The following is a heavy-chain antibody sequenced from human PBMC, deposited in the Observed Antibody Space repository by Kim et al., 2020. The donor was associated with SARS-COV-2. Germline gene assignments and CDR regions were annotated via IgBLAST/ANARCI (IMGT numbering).Heavy chain of an antibody. D-gene: IGHD6-13*01. CDR3: ASLAAGYGMDV. J-gene: IGHJ6*02. CDR2: T. Sequence: TNYKPSLKSRVTISVDTSTNQFPLKRSSVTAADTAVYYCASLAAGYGMDVWGQGTTVTVSS. V-gene: IGHV4-4*09.